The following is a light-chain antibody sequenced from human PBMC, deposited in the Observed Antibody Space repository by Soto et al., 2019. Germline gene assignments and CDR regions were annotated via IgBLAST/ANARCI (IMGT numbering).Light chain of an antibody. J-gene: IGKJ2*01. CDR2: WAS. CDR3: QQYYSTPPT. CDR1: QSVLYSSNNKNY. V-gene: IGKV4-1*01. Sequence: DFVMTQSPDSLAVSLGERATINCKYSQSVLYSSNNKNYLAWYQQKPGQPPKLLIYWASTRESGVPDRFSGSGSGTDFTLTISSLQAEDVAVYYCQQYYSTPPTFGQGTKLEIK.